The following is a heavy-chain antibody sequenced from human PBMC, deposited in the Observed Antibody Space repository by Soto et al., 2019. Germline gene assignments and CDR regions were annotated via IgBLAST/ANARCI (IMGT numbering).Heavy chain of an antibody. D-gene: IGHD3-22*01. Sequence: GSLRLSCAASGFTFSSYGMHWVRQAPGKGLGWVAGIWYDGSNKYYADSVKGRFTISRDNSKNTLYLQMNSLRAEDTAVYYCARGAYYYDSSGYYYSWGQGTLVTVSS. V-gene: IGHV3-33*01. CDR3: ARGAYYYDSSGYYYS. J-gene: IGHJ4*02. CDR2: IWYDGSNK. CDR1: GFTFSSYG.